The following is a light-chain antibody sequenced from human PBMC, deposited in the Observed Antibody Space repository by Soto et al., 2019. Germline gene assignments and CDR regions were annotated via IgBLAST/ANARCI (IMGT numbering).Light chain of an antibody. CDR3: QQYNDWPPLT. CDR2: DAS. J-gene: IGKJ4*01. CDR1: QSIGSH. V-gene: IGKV3-11*01. Sequence: EIVLTQSPATLSLSPGERATLSCRARQSIGSHLAWYQQQPGQAPRLLIHDASSRATGIPARFSGSGSGTDFTLTISSLEPEDFALYYCQQYNDWPPLTFGGGTKVEIK.